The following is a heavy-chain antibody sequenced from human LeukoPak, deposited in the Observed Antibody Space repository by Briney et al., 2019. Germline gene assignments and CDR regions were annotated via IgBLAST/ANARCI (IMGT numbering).Heavy chain of an antibody. D-gene: IGHD5-18*01. CDR2: IYSGGST. CDR1: GFTVSSNY. CDR3: ARVRQSPQIQLYYYYMDV. V-gene: IGHV3-66*01. Sequence: GGSLRLSCAASGFTVSSNYMSWVRQAPGKGLEWVSVIYSGGSTYYADSVKGRFTISRDNAKNSVYLQMNSLRAEDTAVYYCARVRQSPQIQLYYYYMDVWGKGTTVTVSS. J-gene: IGHJ6*03.